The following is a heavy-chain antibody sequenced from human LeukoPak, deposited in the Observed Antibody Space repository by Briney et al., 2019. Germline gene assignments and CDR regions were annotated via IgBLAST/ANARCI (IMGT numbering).Heavy chain of an antibody. CDR3: ATYRSGWFNFDY. CDR2: ISGSGGST. CDR1: GFTFSSYA. V-gene: IGHV3-23*01. J-gene: IGHJ4*02. Sequence: PGGSLRLSCAASGFTFSSYAMSWVRQAPGKGLEWVSSISGSGGSTYYADSVKGRFTISRDNSKNTLYLQMNSLTAEDTAVYYCATYRSGWFNFDYWGQGTLVTVSS. D-gene: IGHD6-19*01.